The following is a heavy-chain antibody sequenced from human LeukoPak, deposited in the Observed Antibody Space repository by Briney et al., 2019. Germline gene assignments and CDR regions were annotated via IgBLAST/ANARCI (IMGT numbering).Heavy chain of an antibody. CDR3: ARETVAGILKT. Sequence: RSSETLSLTCTVSGGSISSYYWSWIRQPPGKGLEWIGYIYYSGSTNYNPSLKSRVTISVDTSKNQFSLKLSSVTAAVTAVYYCARETVAGILKTWGQGTLVTVSS. D-gene: IGHD6-19*01. V-gene: IGHV4-59*01. CDR2: IYYSGST. CDR1: GGSISSYY. J-gene: IGHJ5*02.